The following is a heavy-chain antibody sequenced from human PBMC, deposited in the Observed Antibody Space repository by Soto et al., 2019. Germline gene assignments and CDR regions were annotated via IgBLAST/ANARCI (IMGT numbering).Heavy chain of an antibody. Sequence: QLQLQESGSGLVKPSQTLSLTCAVSGGSISSGGYSWSWIRQPPGKGLEWIGYIYHSGSTYYNPSLKSRVTIPVDRAKNQFSLNLSSVTAADTAVYYCASAGGLGAVAADYWGQGTLVTVSS. D-gene: IGHD6-19*01. CDR1: GGSISSGGYS. CDR2: IYHSGST. J-gene: IGHJ4*02. V-gene: IGHV4-30-2*01. CDR3: ASAGGLGAVAADY.